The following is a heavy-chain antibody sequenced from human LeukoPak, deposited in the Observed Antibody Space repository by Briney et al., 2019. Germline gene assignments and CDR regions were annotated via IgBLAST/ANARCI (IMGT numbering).Heavy chain of an antibody. J-gene: IGHJ3*02. Sequence: GGSLILSCAASGFTFSAYWMHWVRQVPGKGLVWVSHISSDGSTTTCAGSVKGRFTISRDNARNTLFLQMKSLRAEDTAVYYCTTVDNTSGYYLPGSFDKWGQGTMVTVSS. CDR2: ISSDGSTT. CDR1: GFTFSAYW. D-gene: IGHD3-22*01. CDR3: TTVDNTSGYYLPGSFDK. V-gene: IGHV3-74*01.